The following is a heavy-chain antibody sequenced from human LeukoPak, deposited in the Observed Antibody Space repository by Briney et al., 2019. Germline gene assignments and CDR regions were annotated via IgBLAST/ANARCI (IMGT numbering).Heavy chain of an antibody. CDR1: GFTFSSYG. V-gene: IGHV3-30*03. CDR2: ISYDGSNK. D-gene: IGHD4-17*01. J-gene: IGHJ4*02. Sequence: GGSLRLSCAASGFTFSSYGMHWVRQAPGKGLEWVAVISYDGSNKYYADSVKGRFTISRANSMNTLYLQMNSLRAEDTAVYYCASGVTTVTCDYWGQGTLVTVSS. CDR3: ASGVTTVTCDY.